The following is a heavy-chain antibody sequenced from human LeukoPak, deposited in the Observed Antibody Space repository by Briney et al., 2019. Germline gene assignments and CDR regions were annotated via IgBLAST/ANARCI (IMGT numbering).Heavy chain of an antibody. Sequence: GWSLRLSYAASGFTLRSYAMSWVRQAPGKGLEGVAGISGSGGSTSYPASVKGRFTLSRENFKNTLYLQMNRRRSEETAACTCLKNDYGGLDAFDICGQGTMVTVSS. V-gene: IGHV3-23*01. CDR3: LKNDYGGLDAFDI. D-gene: IGHD4-23*01. J-gene: IGHJ3*02. CDR1: GFTLRSYA. CDR2: ISGSGGST.